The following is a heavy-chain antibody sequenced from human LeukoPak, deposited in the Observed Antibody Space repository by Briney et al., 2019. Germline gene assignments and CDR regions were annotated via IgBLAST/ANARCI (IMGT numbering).Heavy chain of an antibody. V-gene: IGHV3-7*01. Sequence: PGGSLRLSCAASGFSFSTYWMSWVRQAPGKGLEWVANIKQDGSDIYYVDSVKGRFIISRDNAKNSLYLQMSSLGAEDTAVYYCTRGGRLHPQSPYWGQGTLVTVSS. J-gene: IGHJ4*02. CDR1: GFSFSTYW. CDR2: IKQDGSDI. CDR3: TRGGRLHPQSPY. D-gene: IGHD3-16*01.